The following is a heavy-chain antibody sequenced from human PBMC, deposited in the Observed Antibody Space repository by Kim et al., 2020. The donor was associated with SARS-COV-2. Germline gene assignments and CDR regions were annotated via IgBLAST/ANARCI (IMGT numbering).Heavy chain of an antibody. V-gene: IGHV3-49*03. J-gene: IGHJ4*02. CDR2: IRSKAYGGTT. CDR1: GFTFGDYA. D-gene: IGHD3-22*01. Sequence: GGSLRLSCTASGFTFGDYAMSWFRQAPGKGLEWVGFIRSKAYGGTTEYAASVKGRFTISRDDSKSIAYLQMNSLKTEDTAVYYCTREVHYYDSSGYYGYYFDYWGQGTLVTVSS. CDR3: TREVHYYDSSGYYGYYFDY.